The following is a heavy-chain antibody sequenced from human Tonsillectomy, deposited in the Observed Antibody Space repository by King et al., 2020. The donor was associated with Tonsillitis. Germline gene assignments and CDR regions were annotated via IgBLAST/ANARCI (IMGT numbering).Heavy chain of an antibody. J-gene: IGHJ4*02. CDR1: GFTFSSYW. CDR3: AREGWIGGYYPYYFDY. D-gene: IGHD3-22*01. V-gene: IGHV3-7*01. Sequence: VQLVESGGGLVQPGGSLRLSCAASGFTFSSYWMSWVRQAPGKGLEWVANIKQDGSEKYYVDSVKGRFTISRDNAKNSLYLQMNSLRAEDTAVYYCAREGWIGGYYPYYFDYWGQGTLVTVSS. CDR2: IKQDGSEK.